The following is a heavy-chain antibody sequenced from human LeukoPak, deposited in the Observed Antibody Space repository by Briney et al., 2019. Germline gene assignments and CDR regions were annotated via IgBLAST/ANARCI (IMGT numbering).Heavy chain of an antibody. Sequence: GXSLXLSCAASGFTVSSNYMSWVRQVPGKGLEWVSVIYSDGTISYADSVKGRFTISRDNSENTLYLQMNSMRVEDTAVYYCAREVGGGASGQWGQGTLVTVSS. J-gene: IGHJ4*02. CDR3: AREVGGGASGQ. CDR1: GFTVSSNY. V-gene: IGHV3-66*01. CDR2: IYSDGTI. D-gene: IGHD3-16*01.